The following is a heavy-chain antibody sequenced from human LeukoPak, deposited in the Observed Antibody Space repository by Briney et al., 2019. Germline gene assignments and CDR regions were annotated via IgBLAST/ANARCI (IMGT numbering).Heavy chain of an antibody. CDR1: GGSIRSHY. J-gene: IGHJ4*02. CDR3: ARVRALSYYDSSGDFYYFDY. D-gene: IGHD3-22*01. CDR2: MFYSGST. V-gene: IGHV4-59*11. Sequence: SETLSLTCTVSGGSIRSHYWSYLRQPPGKRLQWIGYMFYSGSTNYNPSLKTRVTISVDTSKNQFSLKLSSVTAADTAVYYCARVRALSYYDSSGDFYYFDYWGQGILVTVSS.